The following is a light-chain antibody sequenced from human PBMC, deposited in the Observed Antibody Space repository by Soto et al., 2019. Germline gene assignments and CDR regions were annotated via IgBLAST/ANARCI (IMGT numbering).Light chain of an antibody. V-gene: IGLV2-23*01. J-gene: IGLJ1*01. CDR2: EAS. Sequence: QPASVSGSPGQSITISCTGTSSDVGSYNFVSWYQQHPGKAPKLMIYEASKRPSGVSNRFSGSKSGNTASLTISGLQPEDEADYYCCSYAGSSTYVFGAGTKVTVL. CDR3: CSYAGSSTYV. CDR1: SSDVGSYNF.